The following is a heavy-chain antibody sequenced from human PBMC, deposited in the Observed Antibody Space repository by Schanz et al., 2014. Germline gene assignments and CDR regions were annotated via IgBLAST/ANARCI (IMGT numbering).Heavy chain of an antibody. D-gene: IGHD1-20*01. J-gene: IGHJ5*02. Sequence: QVQLVQSRPEVKKPGASVKVSCTASGYTFTSYGISWVRQAPGQGLEWMGWISGYKGNTKYAQKVQGRVTMTTDTSTSTAYMELRSLTSDDTAVYYCARDSDPYNWNPHNWFDPWGQGTLVTVSS. CDR1: GYTFTSYG. CDR3: ARDSDPYNWNPHNWFDP. CDR2: ISGYKGNT. V-gene: IGHV1-18*01.